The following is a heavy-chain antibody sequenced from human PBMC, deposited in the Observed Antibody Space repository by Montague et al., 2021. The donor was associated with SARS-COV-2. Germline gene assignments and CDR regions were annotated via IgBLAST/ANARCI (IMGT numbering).Heavy chain of an antibody. Sequence: SETLSLTCTVSGCSVSSSGFYGCLLRQPPGMGLEWIGSIYFSGSFYYNPSLNSPVTISLDTSKNQFPLRLRSVSAADTAVYYCARHRGGGLGAVAPIWCDPWGQGTLVTVSS. V-gene: IGHV4-39*01. J-gene: IGHJ5*02. CDR2: IYFSGSF. D-gene: IGHD1-26*01. CDR1: GCSVSSSGFY. CDR3: ARHRGGGLGAVAPIWCDP.